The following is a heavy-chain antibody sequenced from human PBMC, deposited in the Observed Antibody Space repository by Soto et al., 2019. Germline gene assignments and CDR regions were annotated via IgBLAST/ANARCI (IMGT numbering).Heavy chain of an antibody. Sequence: QVQLVQSGDEVKKPGASVKVSCKASGYIFVNYGIAWVRQAPGQGLEWMGWISPYTGNTHSATKVQGRLTMTTDTSPSRAYMDLGSLTSDATAVYYCVMVDNYVTPTPQDVWGQGTTVTVSS. CDR3: VMVDNYVTPTPQDV. V-gene: IGHV1-18*01. J-gene: IGHJ6*02. D-gene: IGHD3-16*01. CDR1: GYIFVNYG. CDR2: ISPYTGNT.